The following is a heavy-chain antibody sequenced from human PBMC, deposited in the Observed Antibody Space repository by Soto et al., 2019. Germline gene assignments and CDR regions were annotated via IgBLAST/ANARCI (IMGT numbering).Heavy chain of an antibody. CDR3: ARASGWPTYFDY. J-gene: IGHJ4*02. CDR2: IGTAGDT. D-gene: IGHD6-19*01. Sequence: EVQLVESGGGLVQPGGSLRLSCAASGFTFSSYDMHWVRQATGKGLEWVSGIGTAGDTYYPGSGKGRFTISRENAKNSLYLQMNSLRAEDTAVYYCARASGWPTYFDYWGQGTLVTVSS. V-gene: IGHV3-13*01. CDR1: GFTFSSYD.